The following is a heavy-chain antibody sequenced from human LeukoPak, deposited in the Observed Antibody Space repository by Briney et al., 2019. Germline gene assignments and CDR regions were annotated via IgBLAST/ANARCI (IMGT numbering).Heavy chain of an antibody. D-gene: IGHD3-22*01. Sequence: PGRSLRLSCAASGFTFSSYAMHWVRQAPGKGLEWVAVISYDGSNKYYADSVKGRFTISRDNSKNTLYLQMNSLRAEDTAVYYCARGTYYYDSSGSDFDYWGQGTLVTVSS. CDR1: GFTFSSYA. CDR2: ISYDGSNK. CDR3: ARGTYYYDSSGSDFDY. J-gene: IGHJ4*02. V-gene: IGHV3-30-3*01.